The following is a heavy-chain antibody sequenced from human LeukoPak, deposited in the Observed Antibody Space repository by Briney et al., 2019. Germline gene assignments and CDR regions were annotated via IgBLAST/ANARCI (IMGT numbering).Heavy chain of an antibody. J-gene: IGHJ4*02. Sequence: SQTLSLTCTVSGGSISSGGYYWSWIRQHRGKGLEWIGYIYYSGSNYYNPSLKIRVTISVDTAKNQFSLKLSSVTAADTDVYYCARAPSGKHDFDYWGQGTLVTVSP. V-gene: IGHV4-31*03. CDR3: ARAPSGKHDFDY. CDR2: IYYSGSN. D-gene: IGHD1-26*01. CDR1: GGSISSGGYY.